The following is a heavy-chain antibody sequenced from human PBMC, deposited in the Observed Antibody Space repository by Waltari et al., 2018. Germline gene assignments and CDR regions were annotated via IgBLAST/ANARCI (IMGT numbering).Heavy chain of an antibody. V-gene: IGHV1-69*14. CDR1: GGTFSSYA. CDR3: ARTGKRTYSSSSPFDY. CDR2: IIPIFGTA. D-gene: IGHD6-6*01. J-gene: IGHJ4*02. Sequence: QVQLVQSGAEVKKPGSSVKVSCKASGGTFSSYAISWVRQAPGQGLEWMGGIIPIFGTANYAQKFQGRVTITADKSTSTAYMELSSLRSEDTAVYYCARTGKRTYSSSSPFDYWGQGTLVTVSS.